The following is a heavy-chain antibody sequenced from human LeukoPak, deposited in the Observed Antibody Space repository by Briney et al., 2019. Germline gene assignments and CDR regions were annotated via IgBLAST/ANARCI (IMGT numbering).Heavy chain of an antibody. CDR3: GKDRVLRYFEPYFGLAV. CDR1: GFTFSSYG. J-gene: IGHJ6*04. CDR2: ISYDGSNK. D-gene: IGHD3-9*01. V-gene: IGHV3-30*18. Sequence: PGRSLRLSCAASGFTFSSYGMHWVRQAPGKGLEWVAVISYDGSNKYYADSVKGRFTISRDNSKNTLYLQMNSLRAEDKAVYYCGKDRVLRYFEPYFGLAVWGKGPTVSVSS.